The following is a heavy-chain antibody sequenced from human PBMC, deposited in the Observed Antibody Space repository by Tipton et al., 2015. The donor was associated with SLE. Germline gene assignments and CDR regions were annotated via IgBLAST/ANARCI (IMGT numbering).Heavy chain of an antibody. CDR2: IYYSGST. J-gene: IGHJ6*03. Sequence: TLSLTCTVSGVSIISYYWNWIRQPPGKGLAWIGYIYYSGSTNYNPSLKSRVTISVDTSKNQFSLKLSSVTAADTAVYYCASRVGGYYYMDVWGKGTTVTVAS. CDR3: ASRVGGYYYMDV. CDR1: GVSIISYY. V-gene: IGHV4-59*01.